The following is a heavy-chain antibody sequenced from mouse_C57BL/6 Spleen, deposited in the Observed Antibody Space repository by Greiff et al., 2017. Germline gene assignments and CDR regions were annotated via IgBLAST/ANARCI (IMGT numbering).Heavy chain of an antibody. D-gene: IGHD2-4*01. CDR2: IDPSDSET. Sequence: QVQLQQPGAELVRPGSSVKLSCKASGYTFTSYWMHWVKQRPIQGLEWIGNIDPSDSETHYNQKFKDKATLTVDKSSSTAYMQLSSLRSEDSAVYYCARFYDYDGDYFDYWGQGTTLTVSS. V-gene: IGHV1-52*01. CDR1: GYTFTSYW. CDR3: ARFYDYDGDYFDY. J-gene: IGHJ2*01.